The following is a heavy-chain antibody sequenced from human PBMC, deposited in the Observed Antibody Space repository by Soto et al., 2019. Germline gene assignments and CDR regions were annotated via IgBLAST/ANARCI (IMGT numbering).Heavy chain of an antibody. CDR3: AKGSEFSNSYTLDFDF. D-gene: IGHD6-6*01. V-gene: IGHV3-23*01. CDR2: ISGNGGST. CDR1: GFTFSSYA. J-gene: IGHJ4*02. Sequence: PVGSLRLSCAASGFTFSSYAMSWVRQAPGRGLEWVSIISGNGGSTYYAASVKGRFTISRDNTKNTLYLRMDSLTAEDTAVYYCAKGSEFSNSYTLDFDFWGQGALVTVSS.